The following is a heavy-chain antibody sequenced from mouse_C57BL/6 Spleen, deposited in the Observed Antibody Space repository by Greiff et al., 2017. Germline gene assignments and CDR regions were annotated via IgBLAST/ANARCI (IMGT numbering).Heavy chain of an antibody. J-gene: IGHJ4*01. Sequence: DVKLVESGGGLVQPGGSLKLSCAASGFTFSDYYMYWVRQTPEKRLEWVAYISNGGGSTYYPDTVKGRFTISRDNAKNTLYLQMSRLKSEDTAMYYCARRSWDTYYYAMDYWGQGTSVTVSS. CDR3: ARRSWDTYYYAMDY. V-gene: IGHV5-12*01. CDR1: GFTFSDYY. D-gene: IGHD3-3*01. CDR2: ISNGGGST.